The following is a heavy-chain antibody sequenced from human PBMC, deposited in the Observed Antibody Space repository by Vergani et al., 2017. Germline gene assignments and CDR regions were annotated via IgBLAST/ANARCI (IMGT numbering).Heavy chain of an antibody. J-gene: IGHJ3*02. CDR1: DGSVSSGYYY. D-gene: IGHD4/OR15-4a*01. V-gene: IGHV4-39*01. Sequence: QLQLQESGPGLVKPSETLSLTCTVFDGSVSSGYYYWGWIRQPPGKGLEWIGSMYYSGNTYHNPSLRSRVTISVDTSRNQISLKLSSVTAADTAVYYCAKQGFGVGANCVNAFDIWGRGRLVTVSS. CDR3: AKQGFGVGANCVNAFDI. CDR2: MYYSGNT.